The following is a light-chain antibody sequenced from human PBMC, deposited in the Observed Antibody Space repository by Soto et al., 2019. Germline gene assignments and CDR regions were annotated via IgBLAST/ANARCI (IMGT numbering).Light chain of an antibody. CDR2: VAS. J-gene: IGKJ1*01. CDR3: QESYSTS. V-gene: IGKV1-39*01. Sequence: DIQMTQSPSSLSASVGDSLTITRRASQYISTYLNWYQKKPRKATNLLIYVASNLQSGVPSRFSGSGSGTDFTITISSLQPENIATYYCQESYSTSFGQGTKVDI. CDR1: QYISTY.